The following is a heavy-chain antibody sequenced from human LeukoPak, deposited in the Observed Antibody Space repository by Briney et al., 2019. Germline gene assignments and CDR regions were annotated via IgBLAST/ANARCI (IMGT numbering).Heavy chain of an antibody. CDR2: INPKRGGT. D-gene: IGHD1-14*01. Sequence: GASVKVSCKASGYTFNDYYMHWVRQAPGQGLEWMGWINPKRGGTKYAQKFQGRVTMTRDTSISTAYMELSRLRSDDTAVYYCARLNLRTFMDVWGKGTTITVSS. J-gene: IGHJ6*03. CDR1: GYTFNDYY. CDR3: ARLNLRTFMDV. V-gene: IGHV1-2*02.